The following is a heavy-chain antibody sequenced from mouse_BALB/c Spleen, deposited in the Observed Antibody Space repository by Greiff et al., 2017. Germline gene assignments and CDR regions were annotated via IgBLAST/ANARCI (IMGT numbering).Heavy chain of an antibody. CDR3: ARDDGYAWFAY. V-gene: IGHV14-3*02. CDR1: GFNIKDTY. D-gene: IGHD2-3*01. J-gene: IGHJ3*01. CDR2: IDPANGNT. Sequence: DVKLVESGAELVKPGASVKLSCTASGFNIKDTYMHWVKQRPEQGLEWIGRIDPANGNTKYDPKFQGKATITADTSSNTAYLQLSSLTSEDTAVYYCARDDGYAWFAYWGQGTLVTVSA.